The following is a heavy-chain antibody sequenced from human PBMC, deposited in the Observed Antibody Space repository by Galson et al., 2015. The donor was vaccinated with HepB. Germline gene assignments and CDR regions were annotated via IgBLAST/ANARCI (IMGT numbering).Heavy chain of an antibody. J-gene: IGHJ4*02. V-gene: IGHV3-23*01. Sequence: SLRLSCAASGFTFSTYAMNWVRQAPGKGLEWVSVISGDTAKIFHADSVKGRFTISRDNSMNTVYLQMDSLRAEDTAVYYCAKGGNWDSRYFDYWGQGTLVIVSP. CDR3: AKGGNWDSRYFDY. CDR2: ISGDTAKI. D-gene: IGHD7-27*01. CDR1: GFTFSTYA.